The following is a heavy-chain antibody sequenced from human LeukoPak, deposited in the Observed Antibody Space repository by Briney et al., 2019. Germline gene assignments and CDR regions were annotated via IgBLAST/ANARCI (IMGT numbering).Heavy chain of an antibody. CDR2: IYYSGST. D-gene: IGHD3-22*01. CDR1: GGSISGYY. Sequence: PSGTLSLTCTVSGGSISGYYWSWIRQPPGKGLEMIGYIYYSGSTKYNPSLKSRVTISVDTSKKQFSLKLSSVTAADTAVYCCARGQDYFDSSGYYPPKLFDYWGQGTLVTVSS. J-gene: IGHJ4*02. V-gene: IGHV4-59*01. CDR3: ARGQDYFDSSGYYPPKLFDY.